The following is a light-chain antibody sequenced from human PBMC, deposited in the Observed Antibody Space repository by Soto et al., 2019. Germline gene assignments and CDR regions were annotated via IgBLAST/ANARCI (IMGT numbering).Light chain of an antibody. CDR3: QQYYSYPRT. CDR1: QSIAKY. J-gene: IGKJ1*01. CDR2: GAS. Sequence: DIQMTQSPSSLSASFGDRVTITCRTSQSIAKYLNWYQQKPGKAPKVLIYGASSLQTGVPSRFSGSGSGTDFTLTISCLQSEDFATYYCQQYYSYPRTFGQGTKVDIK. V-gene: IGKV1-39*01.